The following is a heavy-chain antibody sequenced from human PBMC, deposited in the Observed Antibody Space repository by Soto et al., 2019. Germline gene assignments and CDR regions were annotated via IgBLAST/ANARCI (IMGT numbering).Heavy chain of an antibody. D-gene: IGHD3-3*01. V-gene: IGHV4-31*03. Sequence: QVQLQESGPGLVKPSQTLSLTCTVSGGSISSGDYYRSWIRQHPGKGLEWIGYIYYSGSTYYNPSRKRRVTISVDTSKNQFSLKLSSVTAADTAVYYCARWWSGSRQGFDPWGQGTLVTVSS. CDR1: GGSISSGDYY. J-gene: IGHJ5*02. CDR2: IYYSGST. CDR3: ARWWSGSRQGFDP.